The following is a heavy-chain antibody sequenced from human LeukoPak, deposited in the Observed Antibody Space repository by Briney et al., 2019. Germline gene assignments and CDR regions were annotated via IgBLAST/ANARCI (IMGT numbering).Heavy chain of an antibody. CDR1: GGSISSYY. V-gene: IGHV4-59*01. J-gene: IGHJ4*02. Sequence: SETLSLTCTVSGGSISSYYWSWIRQPPGKGLEWIGYIYYSGTTNYNPSLKSRVTISVDTSKNQFSLKLSSVTAADTAVYYCARAGYSSGWYFDYWGQGTLVTVSS. CDR3: ARAGYSSGWYFDY. D-gene: IGHD6-19*01. CDR2: IYYSGTT.